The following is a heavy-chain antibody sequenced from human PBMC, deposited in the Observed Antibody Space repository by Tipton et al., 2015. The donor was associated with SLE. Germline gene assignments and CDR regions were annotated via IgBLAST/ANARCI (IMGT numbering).Heavy chain of an antibody. J-gene: IGHJ3*02. V-gene: IGHV3-9*01. Sequence: SLRLSCAASGFTFDDYAMHWVRQAPGKGLEWVSGISWNSGSIGYADSVKGRFTISRDNAKNSLYLQMNSLRAEDTALYYCAKAIVGATGGAFDIWGQGTMVTVSS. CDR2: ISWNSGSI. CDR3: AKAIVGATGGAFDI. CDR1: GFTFDDYA. D-gene: IGHD1-26*01.